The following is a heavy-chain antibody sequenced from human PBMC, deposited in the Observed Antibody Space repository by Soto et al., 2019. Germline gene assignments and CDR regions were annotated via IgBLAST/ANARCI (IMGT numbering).Heavy chain of an antibody. CDR2: IGTVGDT. V-gene: IGHV3-13*01. J-gene: IGHJ6*02. CDR1: GFTLFTYD. Sequence: PGGSLRLSCVASGFTLFTYDMHWVRQPSGKGLEWVSGIGTVGDTYYLDSVRGRFTISRDNGKGSVYLEMNSLRAGDTAVYFCVRRLALSYGHSGMDVWGQGTTVTVSS. CDR3: VRRLALSYGHSGMDV. D-gene: IGHD3-10*01.